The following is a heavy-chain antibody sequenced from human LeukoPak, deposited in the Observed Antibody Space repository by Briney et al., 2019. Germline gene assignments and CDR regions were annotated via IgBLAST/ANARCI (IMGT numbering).Heavy chain of an antibody. CDR2: INHSGST. V-gene: IGHV4-34*01. Sequence: SETLSLTCAVYGGSFSGYYWSWIRQPPGQGLEWIGEINHSGSTNYNPSLKSRVTISVDTSKNQFSLKLSSVTAADTAVYYCARGHSSSWYGYIYYWGQGTLVTVSS. D-gene: IGHD6-13*01. J-gene: IGHJ4*02. CDR3: ARGHSSSWYGYIYY. CDR1: GGSFSGYY.